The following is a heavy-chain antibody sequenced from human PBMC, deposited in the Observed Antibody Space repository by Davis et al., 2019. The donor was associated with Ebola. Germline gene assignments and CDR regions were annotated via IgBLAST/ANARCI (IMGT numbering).Heavy chain of an antibody. CDR1: GFTVSSNY. V-gene: IGHV3-53*04. D-gene: IGHD6-19*01. J-gene: IGHJ2*01. Sequence: GGSLRLSCAASGFTVSSNYMSWVRQAPGKGLEWVSVIYSGGSTYYADSVKGRFTISRHNPKNTLYLQMNSLRAEDTAVYYCARDQVAVAGRPGYFDLWGRGTLVTVSS. CDR2: IYSGGST. CDR3: ARDQVAVAGRPGYFDL.